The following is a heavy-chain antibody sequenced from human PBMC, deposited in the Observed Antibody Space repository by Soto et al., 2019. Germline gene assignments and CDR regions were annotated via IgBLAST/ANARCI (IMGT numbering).Heavy chain of an antibody. CDR3: ARAGYCSSTSCSLSYYMDV. CDR2: ISSSGSTI. Sequence: PGGSLRLSCAASGFTFSDYYMSWIRQAPGKGLEWVSYISSSGSTIYYADSVKGRFTISRDNAKNSLYLQMNSLRAEDTAVYYCARAGYCSSTSCSLSYYMDVWGKGTTVTVSS. V-gene: IGHV3-11*01. J-gene: IGHJ6*03. D-gene: IGHD2-2*01. CDR1: GFTFSDYY.